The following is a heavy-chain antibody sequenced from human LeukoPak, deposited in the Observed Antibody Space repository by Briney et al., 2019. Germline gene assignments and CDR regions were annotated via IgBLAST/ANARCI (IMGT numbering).Heavy chain of an antibody. D-gene: IGHD1-26*01. CDR1: GGTFSSYA. V-gene: IGHV1-69*13. CDR2: IIPIFGTA. J-gene: IGHJ5*02. CDR3: ARDRDSGSHAAYNWFDP. Sequence: GASVKVSCKASGGTFSSYAISWVRQAPGQGLEWMGGIIPIFGTANYAQKFQGRVTITADESTSTAYMELSSLRSEDTAVYYCARDRDSGSHAAYNWFDPWGQGTLVTVSS.